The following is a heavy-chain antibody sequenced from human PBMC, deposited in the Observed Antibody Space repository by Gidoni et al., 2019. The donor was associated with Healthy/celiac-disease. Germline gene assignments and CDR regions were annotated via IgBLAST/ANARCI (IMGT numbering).Heavy chain of an antibody. V-gene: IGHV3-15*01. CDR3: TTGGDHEYYYYGMDV. Sequence: EVQLVESGGGLVKPGGSLRLTCAASGFTFSNAWMSWVRQAPGKGLEWVGRIKSKTDGGTTDYAAPVKGRFTISRDDSKNTLYLQMNSLKTEDTAVYYCTTGGDHEYYYYGMDVWGQGTTVTVSS. D-gene: IGHD3-16*01. CDR1: GFTFSNAW. J-gene: IGHJ6*02. CDR2: IKSKTDGGTT.